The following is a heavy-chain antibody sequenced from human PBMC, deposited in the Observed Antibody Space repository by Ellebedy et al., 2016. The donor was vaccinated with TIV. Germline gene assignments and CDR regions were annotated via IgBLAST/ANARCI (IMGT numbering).Heavy chain of an antibody. V-gene: IGHV4-39*01. Sequence: SETLSLXXNVSGGSISGSGFHWAWIRQPPGKGLEWIGSIYYSGSTYYNSSLKSRVTISVDTSKNQFSLKLRSVTAADTAVYYCARHAIDDVYNWFDPWGQGTLVTVSS. CDR3: ARHAIDDVYNWFDP. D-gene: IGHD3-3*01. J-gene: IGHJ5*02. CDR1: GGSISGSGFH. CDR2: IYYSGST.